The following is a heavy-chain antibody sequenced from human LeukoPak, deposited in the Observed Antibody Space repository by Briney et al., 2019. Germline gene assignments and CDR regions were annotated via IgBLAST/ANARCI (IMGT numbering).Heavy chain of an antibody. Sequence: GRSLRLSCAASGFTFSSYAMHWVRQAPGKGLEWEAVISYDGSNKCYADSVKGRFTISRDNSKNTLYLQMNSLRAEDTAVYYCARVGVDILTGYFSYWGQGTLVTVSS. J-gene: IGHJ4*02. CDR1: GFTFSSYA. V-gene: IGHV3-30-3*01. CDR2: ISYDGSNK. CDR3: ARVGVDILTGYFSY. D-gene: IGHD3-9*01.